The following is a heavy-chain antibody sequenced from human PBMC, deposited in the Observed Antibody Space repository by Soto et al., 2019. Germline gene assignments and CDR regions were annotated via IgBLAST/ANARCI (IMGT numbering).Heavy chain of an antibody. CDR1: GGSISSYY. J-gene: IGHJ4*02. CDR2: IYYSGST. D-gene: IGHD2-15*01. V-gene: IGHV4-59*08. CDR3: ARLEYCSGGSCSHSFDY. Sequence: PSETLSLTCTVSGGSISSYYWSWIRQPPGKGLEWIGYIYYSGSTNYNPSLKSRVTISVDTSKNQFSLKLSSVTAADTAVYYCARLEYCSGGSCSHSFDYWGQGTLVTVYS.